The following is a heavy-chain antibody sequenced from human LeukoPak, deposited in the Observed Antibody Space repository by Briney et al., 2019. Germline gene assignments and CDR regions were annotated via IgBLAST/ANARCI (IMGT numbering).Heavy chain of an antibody. CDR1: GYTFTSYV. CDR2: MNPNSGNT. J-gene: IGHJ6*02. Sequence: GASVKVSCKASGYTFTSYVINWVRQATGQGLEWMGWMNPNSGNTGYAQKFQGRVTMTRNTSISTAYMELSSLRSEDTAVYYCARGQTGYYYYAMDVWGQGATVTVSS. CDR3: ARGQTGYYYYAMDV. V-gene: IGHV1-8*01.